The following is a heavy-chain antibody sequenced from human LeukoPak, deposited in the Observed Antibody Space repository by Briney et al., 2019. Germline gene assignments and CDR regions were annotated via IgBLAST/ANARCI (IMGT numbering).Heavy chain of an antibody. CDR3: ARGGVVPAAIDY. CDR2: IIPILGIA. CDR1: GGTFSSYA. D-gene: IGHD2-2*01. V-gene: IGHV1-69*04. Sequence: SVKVSCKASGGTFSSYAISWVRQAPGQGLEWMGRIIPILGIANYAQKFQGRVTITADKSTSTAHMELSSLRSEDTAVYYCARGGVVPAAIDYWGQGTLVTVSS. J-gene: IGHJ4*02.